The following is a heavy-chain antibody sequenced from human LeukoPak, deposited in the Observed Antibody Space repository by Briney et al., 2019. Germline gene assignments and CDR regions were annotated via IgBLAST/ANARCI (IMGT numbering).Heavy chain of an antibody. D-gene: IGHD3-22*01. Sequence: GESLQIFCKAPRYSLTSYWSGWVRQMPGKVLELMRIIYPGDADTRYIPSFHGQLNIIAGKSIRTADLQWCSLKASDTAMYYCARQGYYDSSGTPSFDYWGQGTLVTVSS. CDR1: RYSLTSYW. V-gene: IGHV5-51*01. CDR3: ARQGYYDSSGTPSFDY. CDR2: IYPGDADT. J-gene: IGHJ4*02.